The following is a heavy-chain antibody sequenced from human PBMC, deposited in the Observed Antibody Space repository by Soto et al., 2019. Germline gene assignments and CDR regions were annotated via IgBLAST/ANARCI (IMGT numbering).Heavy chain of an antibody. CDR2: IWYDGSNK. CDR3: ARGLRGSSWYRTPDSWFDP. D-gene: IGHD6-13*01. CDR1: GFTFSSYG. Sequence: QVQLVESGGGVVQPGRSLRLSCAASGFTFSSYGMHWVRQAPGKGLEWVAVIWYDGSNKYYADSVKGRFTISRDNSKNTLYLQMNSLRGEDTAVYYCARGLRGSSWYRTPDSWFDPWGQGTLVTVSS. J-gene: IGHJ5*02. V-gene: IGHV3-33*01.